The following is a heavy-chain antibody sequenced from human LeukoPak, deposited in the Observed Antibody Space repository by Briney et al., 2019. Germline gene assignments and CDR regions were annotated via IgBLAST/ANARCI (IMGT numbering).Heavy chain of an antibody. D-gene: IGHD2-15*01. CDR3: ARASSIVVVVAHAFDI. V-gene: IGHV4-30-4*08. CDR1: GGSISSGDYY. Sequence: SQTLSLTCTVSGGSISSGDYYWSWIRQPPGKGLEWIGHIYCSGRTYYNSSLKSRVTISVDTSKNQFSLKLSSVTAADTAVYYCARASSIVVVVAHAFDIWGQGTMVTVSS. CDR2: IYCSGRT. J-gene: IGHJ3*02.